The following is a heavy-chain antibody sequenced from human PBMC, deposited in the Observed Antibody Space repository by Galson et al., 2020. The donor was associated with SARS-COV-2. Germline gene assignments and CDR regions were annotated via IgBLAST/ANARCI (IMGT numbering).Heavy chain of an antibody. CDR3: ARNPVPGWDWLSVNYLDH. Sequence: ASETLSLTCTVSGDSISGTTFYWGWIRQPPGKELEWIGSIFYSGSTYYNPSLRSRVTISLDTSKNQFSLKLISVTAADTAVYFCARNPVPGWDWLSVNYLDHWGQGSLVTVSS. D-gene: IGHD3-9*01. CDR1: GDSISGTTFY. V-gene: IGHV4-39*07. CDR2: IFYSGST. J-gene: IGHJ4*02.